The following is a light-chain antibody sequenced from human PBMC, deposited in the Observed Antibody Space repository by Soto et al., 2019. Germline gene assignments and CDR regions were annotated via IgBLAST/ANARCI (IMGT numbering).Light chain of an antibody. J-gene: IGKJ1*01. Sequence: EIVMTQSPTTLSVSPGERATLSCRASQSVSSKLAWYQQKPGQPPRLLIFDASARASGVPARFSGSGSGTEFILTISGLQSEDFATYFCHQTYSIPPTFGQGTKVEI. CDR3: HQTYSIPPT. V-gene: IGKV3-15*01. CDR1: QSVSSK. CDR2: DAS.